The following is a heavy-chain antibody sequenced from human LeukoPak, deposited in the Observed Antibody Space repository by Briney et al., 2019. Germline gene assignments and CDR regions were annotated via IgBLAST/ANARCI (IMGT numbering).Heavy chain of an antibody. J-gene: IGHJ4*02. CDR3: ATVGGSRSGSYYDY. Sequence: ASVKVSCKISGYSLSELSIHWVRQAPGKGLEWMGGFDPEDGETIYAQKFQGRVTMTEDTSTDTAYMELSSLRSEDTAVYYCATVGGSRSGSYYDYWGQGTLVTVSS. CDR1: GYSLSELS. V-gene: IGHV1-24*01. CDR2: FDPEDGET. D-gene: IGHD1-26*01.